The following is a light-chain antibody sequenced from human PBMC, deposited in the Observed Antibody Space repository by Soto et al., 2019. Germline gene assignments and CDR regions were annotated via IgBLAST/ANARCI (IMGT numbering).Light chain of an antibody. J-gene: IGKJ2*01. CDR3: QQYGSSPYT. CDR1: QSVSSTY. V-gene: IGKV3-20*01. CDR2: GAS. Sequence: EIVLTQSPATLSLSPVETATLSCSTSQSVSSTYLAWYQQKPGQAPRLLIYGASSRPGGIPDRFSGSGSGTDFTLTIPRLEPEDFAVYYCQQYGSSPYTFGQGTKVDIK.